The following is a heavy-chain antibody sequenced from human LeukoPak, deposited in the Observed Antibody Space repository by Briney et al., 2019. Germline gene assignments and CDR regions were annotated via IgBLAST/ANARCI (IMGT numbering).Heavy chain of an antibody. V-gene: IGHV4-38-2*02. CDR2: IHHSGST. CDR3: SRVDPDY. CDR1: GYSITSGYF. Sequence: SETLSLTCSVSGYSITSGYFWGWIRQPPGKGLEWIGSIHHSGSTFYNPSLKSRVTISLDTSKNQFALKLTSVTAADTAVYYCSRVDPDYWGQGTLVTVSS. J-gene: IGHJ4*02. D-gene: IGHD3/OR15-3a*01.